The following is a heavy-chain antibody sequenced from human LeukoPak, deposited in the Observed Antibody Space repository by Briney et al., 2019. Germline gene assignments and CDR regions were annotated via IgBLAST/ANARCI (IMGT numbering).Heavy chain of an antibody. CDR1: GFTFSNYG. D-gene: IGHD3-10*01. CDR2: ISYDGSNK. CDR3: AKATYYYGSGSYFVMDV. J-gene: IGHJ6*04. V-gene: IGHV3-30*18. Sequence: GGSLRLSCAAPGFTFSNYGMHWVRQAPGKGLEWVAVISYDGSNKYYADSVKGRFTISRDNSKNTLYLQMNSLRAEDTAVYYCAKATYYYGSGSYFVMDVWGKGTTVTVSS.